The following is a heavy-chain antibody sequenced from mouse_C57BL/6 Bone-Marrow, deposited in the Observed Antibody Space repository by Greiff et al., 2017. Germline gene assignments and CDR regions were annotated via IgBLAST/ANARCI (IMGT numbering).Heavy chain of an antibody. J-gene: IGHJ3*01. V-gene: IGHV1-81*01. CDR1: GYTFTSSG. Sequence: VQLQQSGAELARPGASVKLSCKASGYTFTSSGISWVKQRTGQGLEWIGEIYPRSGNTYYNEKFKGKATLTADKSSSTAYMELRSLTSEDSAVYFCAREGMDYDGRSFAYWGQGTLVTVSA. CDR2: IYPRSGNT. D-gene: IGHD2-4*01. CDR3: AREGMDYDGRSFAY.